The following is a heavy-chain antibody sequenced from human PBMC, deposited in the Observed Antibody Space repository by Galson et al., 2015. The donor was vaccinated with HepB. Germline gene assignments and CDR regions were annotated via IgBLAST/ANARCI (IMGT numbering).Heavy chain of an antibody. CDR3: CRGGFGDYYWYFDI. J-gene: IGHJ2*01. V-gene: IGHV3-49*04. D-gene: IGHD4-17*01. CDR2: IRSRAYGGTT. Sequence: SLRLSCAASGFTVGDYSLSWVRQTPGKGLEWVGFIRSRAYGGTTEYVASVKGRFIISNDDSKSIAHLQMNSLKTEDTAVYYCCRGGFGDYYWYFDIWGRGTLVTVSS. CDR1: GFTVGDYS.